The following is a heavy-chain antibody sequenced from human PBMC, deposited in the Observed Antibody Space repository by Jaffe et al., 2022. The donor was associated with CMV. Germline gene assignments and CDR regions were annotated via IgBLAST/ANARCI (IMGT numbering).Heavy chain of an antibody. V-gene: IGHV3-23*01. CDR1: GFTFSSYA. Sequence: EVQLLESGGGLVQPGGSLRLSCAASGFTFSSYAMSWVRQAPGKGLEWVSAISGSGGSTYYADSVKGRFTISRDNSKNTLYLQMNSLRAEDTAVYYCAKGSTQELHYYYYYYGMDVWGQGTTVTVSS. D-gene: IGHD1-26*01. CDR3: AKGSTQELHYYYYYYGMDV. J-gene: IGHJ6*02. CDR2: ISGSGGST.